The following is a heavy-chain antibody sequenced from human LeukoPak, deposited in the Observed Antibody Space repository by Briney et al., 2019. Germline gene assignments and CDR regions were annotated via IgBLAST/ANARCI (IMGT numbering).Heavy chain of an antibody. CDR3: ARGSYDILTGYPPTLNWFDP. V-gene: IGHV4-39*07. CDR1: GGSISSSSYY. J-gene: IGHJ5*02. Sequence: SETLSLTCTVSGGSISSSSYYWGWIRQPPGKGLEWIGSIYYSGSTYYNPSLKSRVTISVDTSKNQFSLKLSSVTAADTAVYYCARGSYDILTGYPPTLNWFDPWGQGTLVTVSS. D-gene: IGHD3-9*01. CDR2: IYYSGST.